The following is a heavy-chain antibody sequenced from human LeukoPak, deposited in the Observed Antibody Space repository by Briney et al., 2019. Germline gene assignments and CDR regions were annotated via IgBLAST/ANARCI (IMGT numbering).Heavy chain of an antibody. D-gene: IGHD3-3*01. CDR2: ISWNSNSI. J-gene: IGHJ5*02. Sequence: PGRSLRLSCAASGFTFDDYAMHWVRQAPGKGLEWVSGISWNSNSIGYADSVKGRFTISRDNAKNSLYLQMNSLRAEDTAVYYCARDPGGDFWSGYYTENWFDPWGQGTLVTVSS. CDR3: ARDPGGDFWSGYYTENWFDP. CDR1: GFTFDDYA. V-gene: IGHV3-9*01.